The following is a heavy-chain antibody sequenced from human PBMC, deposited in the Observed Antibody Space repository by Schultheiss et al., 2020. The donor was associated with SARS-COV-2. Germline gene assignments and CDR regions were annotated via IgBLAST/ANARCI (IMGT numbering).Heavy chain of an antibody. D-gene: IGHD1-14*01. Sequence: SQTLSLTCTVSGGSISSSSYYWGWIRQPPGKGLEWIGEINHSGSTNYNPSLKSRVTISVDTSKNQFSLKLSSVTAADTAVYYCARRKRQSPYYYYYMDVWGKGTTVTVSS. V-gene: IGHV4-39*07. CDR3: ARRKRQSPYYYYYMDV. CDR1: GGSISSSSYY. CDR2: INHSGST. J-gene: IGHJ6*03.